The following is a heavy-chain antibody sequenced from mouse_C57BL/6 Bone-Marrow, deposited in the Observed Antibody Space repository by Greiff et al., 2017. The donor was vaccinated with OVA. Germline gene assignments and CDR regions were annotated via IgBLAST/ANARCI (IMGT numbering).Heavy chain of an antibody. D-gene: IGHD1-1*01. Sequence: VQLQQSGAELARPGASVKLSCKASGYTFTSYGISWVKQRTGQGLEWIGEIYPRSGNTYYNEKFKGKATLTADKSSSTAYMELRSLTSEDSAVYFCARGVITTVVASRFAYWGQGTLVTVSA. CDR1: GYTFTSYG. J-gene: IGHJ3*01. CDR3: ARGVITTVVASRFAY. V-gene: IGHV1-81*01. CDR2: IYPRSGNT.